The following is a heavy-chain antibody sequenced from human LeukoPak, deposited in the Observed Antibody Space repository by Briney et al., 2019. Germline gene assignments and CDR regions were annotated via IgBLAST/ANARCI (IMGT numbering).Heavy chain of an antibody. CDR3: AGHRHGYSGYDDS. Sequence: SETLSLICIVSGGSISGYNCNWVRQSAGKGLEWIGHVSSSAGATYNTSLTTRVTMSVDTSKNHCSLRLNYVPAAHTAVYYCAGHRHGYSGYDDSWGQGTLVTVSS. CDR1: GGSISGYN. D-gene: IGHD5-12*01. V-gene: IGHV4-4*07. J-gene: IGHJ5*01. CDR2: VSSSAGA.